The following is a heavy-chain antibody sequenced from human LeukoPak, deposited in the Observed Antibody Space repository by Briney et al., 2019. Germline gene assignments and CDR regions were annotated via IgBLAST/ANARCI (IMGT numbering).Heavy chain of an antibody. CDR2: IKQDESEK. CDR3: AKDQTPMDSGSYGFDY. V-gene: IGHV3-7*01. CDR1: GFTLSRYW. J-gene: IGHJ4*02. D-gene: IGHD1-26*01. Sequence: GGSLRLSCAASGFTLSRYWMSWVRQAPGEGPEWVANIKQDESEKDYADSVRGRFTIPRDNAKNSLFLQMNSLRAEDTAVYYCAKDQTPMDSGSYGFDYWGQGTLVTVSS.